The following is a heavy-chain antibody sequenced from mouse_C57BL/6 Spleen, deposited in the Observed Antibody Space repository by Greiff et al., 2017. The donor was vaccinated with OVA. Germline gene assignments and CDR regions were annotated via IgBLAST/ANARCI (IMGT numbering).Heavy chain of an antibody. CDR2: INPSTGGT. CDR3: ARKLYYAWYFDV. J-gene: IGHJ1*03. Sequence: VQLQQSGPELVKPGASVKISCKASGYSFTGYYMNWVKQSPEKSLEWIGEINPSTGGTTYNQKFKAKATLTVDKSSSKAYMQLKSLTSEDSAVYYCARKLYYAWYFDVWGTGTTVTVSS. D-gene: IGHD2-1*01. CDR1: GYSFTGYY. V-gene: IGHV1-42*01.